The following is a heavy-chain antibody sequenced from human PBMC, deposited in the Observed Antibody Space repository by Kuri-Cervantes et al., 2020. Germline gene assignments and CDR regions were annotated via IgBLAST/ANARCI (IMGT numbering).Heavy chain of an antibody. Sequence: SQTLSLTCAVSGYSISSDYYWGWIRQPPGKGLEWIGSIYHSGSTYYNPSLKSRVTISVDTSKNQFSLKLSSVTAADTAVYYCARWYNWNFDYWGQGTLVTVSS. D-gene: IGHD1-20*01. CDR3: ARWYNWNFDY. CDR2: IYHSGST. J-gene: IGHJ4*02. V-gene: IGHV4-38-2*01. CDR1: GYSISSDYY.